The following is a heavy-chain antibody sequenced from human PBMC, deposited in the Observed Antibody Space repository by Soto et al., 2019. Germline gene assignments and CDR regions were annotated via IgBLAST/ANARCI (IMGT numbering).Heavy chain of an antibody. V-gene: IGHV3-21*01. J-gene: IGHJ6*02. Sequence: GGSLRLSCAASGFTFSSYSMNWVRQAPGKGLEWVSSISSSSSYIYYADSVKGRFTISRDNAKNSLYLQMNSLRAEGTAVYYCARERFSSGWSGGMDVWGQGTTVTVSS. D-gene: IGHD6-19*01. CDR3: ARERFSSGWSGGMDV. CDR1: GFTFSSYS. CDR2: ISSSSSYI.